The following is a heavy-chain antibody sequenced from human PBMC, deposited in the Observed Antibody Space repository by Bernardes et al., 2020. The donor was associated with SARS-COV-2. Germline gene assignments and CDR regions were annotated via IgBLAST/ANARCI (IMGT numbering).Heavy chain of an antibody. J-gene: IGHJ4*02. CDR1: GDPMSHYY. Sequence: SETLSLTCTVSGDPMSHYYWSWIRQPPGKEVEYIAYIYYSGETDYNPSLKSRVTISIDTSKNQFSLRLTSVIAADTATYYCARLRADALGGGFDSWGQGTLVTVSS. V-gene: IGHV4-59*08. CDR3: ARLRADALGGGFDS. D-gene: IGHD2-15*01. CDR2: IYYSGET.